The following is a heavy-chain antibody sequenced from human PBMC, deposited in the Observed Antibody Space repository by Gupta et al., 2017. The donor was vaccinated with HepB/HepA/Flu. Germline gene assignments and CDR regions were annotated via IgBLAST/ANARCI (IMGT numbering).Heavy chain of an antibody. V-gene: IGHV1-24*01. D-gene: IGHD3-10*01. J-gene: IGHJ5*02. CDR1: GYTLTELS. Sequence: QVQLVQSGAEVKKPWSSVKVSCKVSGYTLTELSMHWVRQAPGKGLEWMGGFDPEYGETIYAQKFQGRVTMTEDTSTDKDYMELSSLRSEDTAVYYCATTYYYGWGWSDPWGQGTLVTVSS. CDR2: FDPEYGET. CDR3: ATTYYYGWGWSDP.